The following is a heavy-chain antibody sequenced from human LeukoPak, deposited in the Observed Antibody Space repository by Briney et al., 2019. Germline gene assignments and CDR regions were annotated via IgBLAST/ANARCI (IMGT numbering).Heavy chain of an antibody. J-gene: IGHJ4*02. Sequence: GASVKVSCKASGDSFSSYGVNWVRQAPGQGLEWMGMIIPFLGITNYAQKFQGRVTIRADKSTSTAYMELRSLRSEDTALYYCARAAMDLYYFDYWGQGTLVTVSS. CDR1: GDSFSSYG. CDR3: ARAAMDLYYFDY. CDR2: IIPFLGIT. D-gene: IGHD5-18*01. V-gene: IGHV1-69*04.